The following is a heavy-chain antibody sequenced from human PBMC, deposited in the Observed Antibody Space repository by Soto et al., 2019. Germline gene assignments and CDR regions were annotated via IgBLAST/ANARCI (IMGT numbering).Heavy chain of an antibody. D-gene: IGHD6-19*01. Sequence: SETLSLTCAVYGGSFSGYYWSWIRQPPGKGLEWIGEINHSGSTNYNPSLKSRVTISVDTSKNQFSLKLSSVTAADTAVYYCARTGYSSGWYKAAFDIWGQRTMVTVS. CDR2: INHSGST. V-gene: IGHV4-34*01. CDR3: ARTGYSSGWYKAAFDI. CDR1: GGSFSGYY. J-gene: IGHJ3*02.